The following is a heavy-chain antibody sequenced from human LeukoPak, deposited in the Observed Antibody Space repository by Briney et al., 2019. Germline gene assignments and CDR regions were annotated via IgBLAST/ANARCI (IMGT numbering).Heavy chain of an antibody. J-gene: IGHJ3*02. CDR1: GFTFSDYY. CDR3: ARDFWPYYYDSSGPDAIDI. V-gene: IGHV3-11*01. D-gene: IGHD3-22*01. CDR2: ISSSGSTI. Sequence: PGGSLRLSCAASGFTFSDYYMSWIRQAPGKGLEWVSYISSSGSTIYYADSVKGRFTISRDNAKNSLYLQMNSLRAEDTAVYHCARDFWPYYYDSSGPDAIDIRGQGTMVTVSS.